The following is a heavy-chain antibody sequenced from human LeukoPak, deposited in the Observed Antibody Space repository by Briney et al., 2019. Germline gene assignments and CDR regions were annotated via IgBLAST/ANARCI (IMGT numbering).Heavy chain of an antibody. J-gene: IGHJ5*02. CDR2: MNPNSGNT. CDR1: GYTFTSYD. CDR3: ARMHYYGSGSYNWFDP. V-gene: IGHV1-8*01. D-gene: IGHD3-10*01. Sequence: ASVKVSCKASGYTFTSYDINWVRQATGQGLEWMGWMNPNSGNTGYAHKFQGRVTMTRNTSISTAYMELSSLRSEDTAVYYCARMHYYGSGSYNWFDPWGQGTLVTVSS.